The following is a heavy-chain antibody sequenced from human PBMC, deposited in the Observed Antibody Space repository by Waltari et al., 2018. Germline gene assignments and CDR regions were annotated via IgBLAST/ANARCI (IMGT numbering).Heavy chain of an antibody. D-gene: IGHD2-8*01. CDR1: GFTFSSYA. V-gene: IGHV3-30-3*01. CDR3: AREAAHQSQYCTNGVCYFDY. CDR2: ISYDGSNK. Sequence: QVQLVESGGGVVQPGRSLRLSCAASGFTFSSYAMHWVRQAPGKGLGWVAVISYDGSNKYYADSVKGRFTISRDNSKNTLYLQMNSLRAEDTAVYYCAREAAHQSQYCTNGVCYFDYWGQGTLVTVSS. J-gene: IGHJ4*02.